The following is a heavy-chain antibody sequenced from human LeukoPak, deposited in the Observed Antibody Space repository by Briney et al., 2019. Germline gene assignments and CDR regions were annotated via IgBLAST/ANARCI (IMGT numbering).Heavy chain of an antibody. J-gene: IGHJ5*02. CDR1: GGSISSYY. CDR3: ARGGYYGSGNDFRFDP. CDR2: IHYTGST. V-gene: IGHV4-59*01. Sequence: PSETLSLTCTVSGGSISSYYWSWIRQSPGKGLECIGYIHYTGSTNYNPSLKSRVTISVETSKNQYSLKLKSVTAADTAVYYCARGGYYGSGNDFRFDPWGQGTLVTVSS. D-gene: IGHD3-10*01.